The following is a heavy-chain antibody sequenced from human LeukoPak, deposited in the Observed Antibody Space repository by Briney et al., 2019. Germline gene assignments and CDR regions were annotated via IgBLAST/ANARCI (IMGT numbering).Heavy chain of an antibody. V-gene: IGHV1-69*04. CDR3: ARDYTSYPSYYYYYMDV. CDR1: GGTFSSYT. Sequence: GASVKVSCKVSGGTFSSYTISWVRQAPGQGLEWMGRIIPILGIANYAQKFQGRVMITADISTSTAYMELSSLRSEDTAVYYCARDYTSYPSYYYYYMDVWGKGTTVTVSS. D-gene: IGHD2-2*01. J-gene: IGHJ6*03. CDR2: IIPILGIA.